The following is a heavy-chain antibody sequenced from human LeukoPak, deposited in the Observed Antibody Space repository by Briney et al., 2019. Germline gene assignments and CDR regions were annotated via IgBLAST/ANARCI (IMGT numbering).Heavy chain of an antibody. Sequence: HGESLKISCKGSGNSFTSYWISWVRQMPGKGLEWMGRIDLSDSYTAYSPSFQGHVTISADKSISTAYLQWSSLKASDTAMYYCARGDGSGSFYNWFDPWGQGTLVTVSS. J-gene: IGHJ5*02. CDR3: ARGDGSGSFYNWFDP. CDR1: GNSFTSYW. V-gene: IGHV5-10-1*01. CDR2: IDLSDSYT. D-gene: IGHD3-10*01.